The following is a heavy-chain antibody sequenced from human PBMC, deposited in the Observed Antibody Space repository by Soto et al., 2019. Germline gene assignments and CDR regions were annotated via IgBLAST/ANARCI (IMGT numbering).Heavy chain of an antibody. D-gene: IGHD5-18*01. CDR3: ARAPVPRGDSYGEFDY. CDR1: GGSISSGDYY. V-gene: IGHV4-30-4*01. Sequence: PSETLSLTCTVSGGSISSGDYYWSWIRQPPGKGLEWIGYIYYSGSTYYNPSLKSRVTISVGTSKNQFSLKLSSVTAADTAVYYCARAPVPRGDSYGEFDYWGQGTLVTVSS. J-gene: IGHJ4*02. CDR2: IYYSGST.